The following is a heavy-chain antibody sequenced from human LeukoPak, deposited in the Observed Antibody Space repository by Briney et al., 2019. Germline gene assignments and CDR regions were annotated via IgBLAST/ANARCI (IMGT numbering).Heavy chain of an antibody. V-gene: IGHV3-30-3*01. CDR3: ARDPGYGAVDY. Sequence: QPGGSLRLSCAASGFTFSSYAMHWVRQAPGKGLEWVAVISYDGSNKYYADSVKGRFTISRDNAKNSLYLQMSSLRAEDTAVYYCARDPGYGAVDYWGQGTLVTVSS. J-gene: IGHJ4*02. CDR1: GFTFSSYA. CDR2: ISYDGSNK. D-gene: IGHD5-18*01.